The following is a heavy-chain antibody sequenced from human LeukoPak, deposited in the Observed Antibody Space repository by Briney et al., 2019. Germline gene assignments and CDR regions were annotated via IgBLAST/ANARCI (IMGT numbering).Heavy chain of an antibody. D-gene: IGHD6-13*01. J-gene: IGHJ4*02. CDR1: GDIFTSYW. CDR3: ARRGTGGTWLEY. V-gene: IGHV5-51*01. Sequence: GESLKISCETSGDIFTSYWIGWVRQMPGKGLEWMGLIYPGDSDTRYSPSFQGQVTISADKSINTAYLQWRSLKASDTAMYYCARRGTGGTWLEYWGQGTLVTVTS. CDR2: IYPGDSDT.